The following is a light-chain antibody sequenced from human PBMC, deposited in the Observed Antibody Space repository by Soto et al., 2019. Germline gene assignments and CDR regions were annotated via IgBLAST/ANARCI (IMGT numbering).Light chain of an antibody. CDR1: SSDVGSYNR. CDR3: SLYTSSSTWV. CDR2: EVS. V-gene: IGLV2-18*01. J-gene: IGLJ3*02. Sequence: QSALTQPPSVSGSPGQSVTISCTGTSSDVGSYNRVSWYQQPPGTAPKLMIYEVSNRPSGVPDRFSGSKSGNTASLTISGLQAEDEDDYYCSLYTSSSTWVFGGGTQLTVL.